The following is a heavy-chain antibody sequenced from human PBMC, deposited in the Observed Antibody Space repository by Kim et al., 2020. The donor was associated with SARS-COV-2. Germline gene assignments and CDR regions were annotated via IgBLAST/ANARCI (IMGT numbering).Heavy chain of an antibody. D-gene: IGHD3-16*01. V-gene: IGHV4-59*09. J-gene: IGHJ6*02. CDR3: ARGGYAYYFGLDV. Sequence: YNPSHKSRVTISLDTSKNQFSLRLTALTAADTAVYYCARGGYAYYFGLDVWGQGTTVIVSS.